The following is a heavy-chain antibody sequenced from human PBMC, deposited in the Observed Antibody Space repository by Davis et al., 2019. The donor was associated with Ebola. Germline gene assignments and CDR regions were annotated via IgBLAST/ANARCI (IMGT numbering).Heavy chain of an antibody. CDR3: AKQRSDWHRDFDN. V-gene: IGHV5-51*01. CDR2: ICPGDSDT. J-gene: IGHJ4*02. Sequence: GESLKISCKGSGYNFTSYWIGWVRQMPGKGLEWMGIICPGDSDTRYSPSFQGQITISADKSISTAYLQWSSLKASDTAIYYCAKQRSDWHRDFDNWGQGTLVTVSS. D-gene: IGHD6-19*01. CDR1: GYNFTSYW.